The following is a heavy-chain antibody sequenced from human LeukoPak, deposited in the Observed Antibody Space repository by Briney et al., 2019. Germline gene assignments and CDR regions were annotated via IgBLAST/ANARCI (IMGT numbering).Heavy chain of an antibody. V-gene: IGHV3-23*01. CDR2: ISASGGST. D-gene: IGHD3-22*01. CDR3: AKGGGTYYSDTSAYPSLDF. J-gene: IGHJ4*02. Sequence: GGSLRLFCAASGFTFSNYAMSWVRQAPGKGLEWVSAISASGGSTYYADSVKGRFTISRDNSKSTLYLQMNSLRAEDTAIYYCAKGGGTYYSDTSAYPSLDFWGQGTLVTVSS. CDR1: GFTFSNYA.